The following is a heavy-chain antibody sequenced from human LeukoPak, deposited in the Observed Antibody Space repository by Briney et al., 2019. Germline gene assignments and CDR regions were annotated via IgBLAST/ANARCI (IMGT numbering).Heavy chain of an antibody. CDR1: GFTFISYS. CDR2: ISSSSSTI. J-gene: IGHJ4*01. CDR3: STDPRLLMY. V-gene: IGHV3-48*01. D-gene: IGHD2-8*01. Sequence: PGGSLSLSCAASGFTFISYSMNWVRQAPGKGLEWVSYISSSSSTIYYADSVKGRFTISRDNAKNSLYLQMNSLRAEDTALYYCSTDPRLLMYWGHGTLVTVSS.